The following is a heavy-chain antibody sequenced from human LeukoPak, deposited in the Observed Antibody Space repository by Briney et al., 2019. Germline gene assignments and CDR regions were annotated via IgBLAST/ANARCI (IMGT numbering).Heavy chain of an antibody. CDR2: INPGGGT. D-gene: IGHD5-24*01. CDR3: VRSYNYGPFV. V-gene: IGHV4-34*01. CDR1: GGSLSNYY. Sequence: SETLSLTCGVYGGSLSNYYWSWIRQSPGKGLEWIGEINPGGGTNYNPSLKSRVTMSVDMSKNQFSLKLNSATAADTAVYYCVRSYNYGPFVGGQGTTVTVSS. J-gene: IGHJ6*02.